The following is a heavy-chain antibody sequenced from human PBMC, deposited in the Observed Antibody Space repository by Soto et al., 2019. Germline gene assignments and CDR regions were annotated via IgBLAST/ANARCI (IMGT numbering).Heavy chain of an antibody. CDR2: IYYSGST. V-gene: IGHV4-39*01. D-gene: IGHD6-6*01. CDR1: GGSISSSSYY. Sequence: PSETLSLTCTVSGGSISSSSYYWGWSRQPPGKGLEWIGSIYYSGSTYYNPSLKSRGTISVDTSNNQFSLKLSSVTAADTAVYYCACIAARPRDYYGMDVWGQGTTVTVSS. J-gene: IGHJ6*02. CDR3: ACIAARPRDYYGMDV.